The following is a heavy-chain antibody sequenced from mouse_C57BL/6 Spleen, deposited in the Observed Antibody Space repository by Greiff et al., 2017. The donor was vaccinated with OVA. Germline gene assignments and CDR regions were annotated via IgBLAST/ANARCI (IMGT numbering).Heavy chain of an antibody. V-gene: IGHV1-82*01. CDR2: IYPGDGDT. D-gene: IGHD2-4*01. J-gene: IGHJ1*03. CDR3: AREWGDYDDPYWYFDV. CDR1: GYAFSSSW. Sequence: QVQLQQSGPELVKPGASVKISCKASGYAFSSSWMNWVTQRPGKGLEWIGRIYPGDGDTNYNGKFKGKATLTADKSSSTAYMQLSSLTSEDSAVYFCAREWGDYDDPYWYFDVWGTGTTVTVSS.